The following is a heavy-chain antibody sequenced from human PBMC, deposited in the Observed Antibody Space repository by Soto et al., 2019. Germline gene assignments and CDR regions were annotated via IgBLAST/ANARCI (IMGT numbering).Heavy chain of an antibody. Sequence: ASVKVCCKASGYTFTSYDSRWVRQAPGQGLEWMGWISAYNGNTNYAQKLQGRVTMTTDTSTSTAYMELRSLRSDDTAVYYCARSPHELLWFGELLNYYYYYMDVWGKGTTVTVSS. CDR3: ARSPHELLWFGELLNYYYYYMDV. CDR2: ISAYNGNT. CDR1: GYTFTSYD. V-gene: IGHV1-18*01. J-gene: IGHJ6*03. D-gene: IGHD3-10*01.